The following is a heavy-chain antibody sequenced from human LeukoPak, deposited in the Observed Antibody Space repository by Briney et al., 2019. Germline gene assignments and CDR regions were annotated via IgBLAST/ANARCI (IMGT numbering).Heavy chain of an antibody. V-gene: IGHV4-30-4*01. D-gene: IGHD3-3*02. CDR1: GGSISSGDYY. CDR2: IYYNGST. J-gene: IGHJ5*02. Sequence: SETLSLTCTVSGGSISSGDYYWSWIRQPPGKGLEWIGYIYYNGSTYYNPSLKSRVTISVDTSKNQFSLKLSSVTAADTAVYYCARVGTPIFGVAFDPWGQGTLVTVSS. CDR3: ARVGTPIFGVAFDP.